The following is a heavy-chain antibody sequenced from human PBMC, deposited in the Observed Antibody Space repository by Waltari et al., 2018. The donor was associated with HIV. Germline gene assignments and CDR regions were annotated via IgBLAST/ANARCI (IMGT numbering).Heavy chain of an antibody. CDR1: GYTFGDYG. CDR2: ITSEAYGGTA. Sequence: EVHLMESGGGLVKPGRSLRLSCRGSGYTFGDYGLSWFRQAPGKGLEWVGFITSEAYGGTAEYAASVTGRFTISREDSKSTAYMQMNRLESEDTGVYFCSRPSGPLHSYGMDVWGQGTTVIVSS. CDR3: SRPSGPLHSYGMDV. V-gene: IGHV3-49*05. D-gene: IGHD1-26*01. J-gene: IGHJ6*02.